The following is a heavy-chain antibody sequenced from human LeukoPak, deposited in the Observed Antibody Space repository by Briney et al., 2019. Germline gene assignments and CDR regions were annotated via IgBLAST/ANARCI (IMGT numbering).Heavy chain of an antibody. CDR1: GFTFSSYA. CDR3: AKDLIA. J-gene: IGHJ5*02. Sequence: GGSLRLSCAASGFTFSSYAMSWVRQAPGKGLEWVSGTSGNGVNTYYADSVKGRFTISRDNSKNTLYLQMNSLRGEDTAVYYCAKDLIAWGQGTLVTVSS. V-gene: IGHV3-23*01. CDR2: TSGNGVNT.